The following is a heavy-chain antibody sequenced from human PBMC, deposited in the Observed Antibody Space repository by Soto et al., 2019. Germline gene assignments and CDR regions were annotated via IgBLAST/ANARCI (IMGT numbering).Heavy chain of an antibody. CDR3: ARDLGLEATGQSDY. Sequence: QVQLVQSGAEVKKPRASVKVSCKASGYTFTSYGISWVRQAPGQGLEWMGWISAYNGNTNYAQTLQGRVTMTTDTSTSTAYIELRSLRSDDTAVYYCARDLGLEATGQSDYWGQGTLVTVSS. D-gene: IGHD1-26*01. V-gene: IGHV1-18*01. CDR1: GYTFTSYG. J-gene: IGHJ4*02. CDR2: ISAYNGNT.